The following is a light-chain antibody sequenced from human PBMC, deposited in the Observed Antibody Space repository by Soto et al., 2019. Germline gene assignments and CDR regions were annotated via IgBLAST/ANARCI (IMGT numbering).Light chain of an antibody. J-gene: IGKJ2*01. CDR1: QGISNY. CDR3: PHLNSYLYT. Sequence: DIQLTQSPSFLSASVGDRVTITCRASQGISNYLAWYQQKPGKAPELLIYATSTLQSGVPSRFSGSGSGTRFTLTISSLQPEDFSTYYCPHLNSYLYTCGQGTKLEIK. CDR2: ATS. V-gene: IGKV1-9*01.